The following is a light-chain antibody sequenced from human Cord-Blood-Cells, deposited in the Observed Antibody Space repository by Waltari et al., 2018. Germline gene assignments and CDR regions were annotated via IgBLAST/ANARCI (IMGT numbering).Light chain of an antibody. Sequence: SYELTQPSSVSVSPGQTARTTCSGDVLAKKYARWFQQKPGQAPVLVIYKDSERPSGIPERFSGSSSGTTVTLTISGAQVEDEADYYCYSAADYNRVFGGGTKLTVL. CDR1: VLAKKY. CDR2: KDS. V-gene: IGLV3-27*01. CDR3: YSAADYNRV. J-gene: IGLJ3*02.